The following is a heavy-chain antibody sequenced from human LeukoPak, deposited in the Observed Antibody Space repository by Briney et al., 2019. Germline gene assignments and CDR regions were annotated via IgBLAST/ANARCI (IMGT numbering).Heavy chain of an antibody. CDR2: ISSSGSTI. J-gene: IGHJ3*02. D-gene: IGHD3-22*01. V-gene: IGHV3-48*03. CDR1: GFTFSSYE. Sequence: GGSLRLSCAASGFTFSSYEMNWVRQAPGEGLEWVSYISSSGSTIYYADSVKGRFTISRDNAKNSLYLQMNSLRAEDTALYYCARDMYYYDSSGYSPNDAFDIWGQGTMVTVSS. CDR3: ARDMYYYDSSGYSPNDAFDI.